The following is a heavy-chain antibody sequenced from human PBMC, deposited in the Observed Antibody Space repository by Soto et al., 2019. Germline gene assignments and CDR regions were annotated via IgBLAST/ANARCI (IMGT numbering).Heavy chain of an antibody. CDR1: GDSITSDKW. V-gene: IGHV4-4*02. D-gene: IGHD6-13*01. CDR2: IYHSGSS. CDR3: ARGDTQQQRDH. Sequence: SETLSLTCAVSGDSITSDKWWSWIRQPPGKGLQWIGEIYHSGSSKYNPSLKSRVIISVDKSKNQFSLKVSSVTAADTAVYYCARGDTQQQRDHWGHGTLFIVS. J-gene: IGHJ4*01.